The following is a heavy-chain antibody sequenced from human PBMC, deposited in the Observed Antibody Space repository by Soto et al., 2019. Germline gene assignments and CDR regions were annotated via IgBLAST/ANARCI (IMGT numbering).Heavy chain of an antibody. CDR3: VRDPDALDV. J-gene: IGHJ6*02. Sequence: GSLRLSCAASGFTFSSYSMNWVRQAPGKGLEWVSYIRSSGSPIYYADFVKGRFTISRDNAKNSLSLQMNSLRVEDTAVYYCVRDPDALDVWGQGTTVTVSS. V-gene: IGHV3-48*01. CDR2: IRSSGSPI. CDR1: GFTFSSYS. D-gene: IGHD2-2*01.